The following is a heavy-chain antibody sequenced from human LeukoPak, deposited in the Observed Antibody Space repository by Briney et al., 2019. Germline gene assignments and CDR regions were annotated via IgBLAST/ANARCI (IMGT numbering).Heavy chain of an antibody. J-gene: IGHJ3*02. Sequence: GGSLRLSCAASGFIFSSYAMSWVRQAPGKGLEWVSGINWNGGSTGYADSVKGRFTISRDNAKNSLYLQMNSLRAEDTALYYCARDFPFDNSAFDIWAKGQWSPSLQ. V-gene: IGHV3-20*04. CDR2: INWNGGST. D-gene: IGHD3-9*01. CDR3: ARDFPFDNSAFDI. CDR1: GFIFSSYA.